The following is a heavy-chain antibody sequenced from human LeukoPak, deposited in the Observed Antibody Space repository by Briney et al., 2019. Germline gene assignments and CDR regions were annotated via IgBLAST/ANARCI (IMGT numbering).Heavy chain of an antibody. CDR2: IYTSGST. D-gene: IGHD3-10*01. J-gene: IGHJ4*02. CDR3: ASPMVRGGGGFDY. Sequence: PSETLSLTCTVSGGSISSGSYYWSWIRQPAGKGLEWIGRIYTSGSTNYNPSLKSRVTISVDTSKNQFSLKLSSVTAADTAVYYCASPMVRGGGGFDYWGQGTLVTVSS. CDR1: GGSISSGSYY. V-gene: IGHV4-61*02.